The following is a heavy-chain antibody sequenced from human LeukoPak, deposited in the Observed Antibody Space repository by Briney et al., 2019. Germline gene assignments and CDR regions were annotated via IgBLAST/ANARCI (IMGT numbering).Heavy chain of an antibody. CDR3: ALRLSGSFFAKYFQH. Sequence: SETLSLTCAVYGGSFSGDYWSWIRQAPGKGLEWIGEINHSGSTNYNPSLKSRVSISVDTSKNQFSLNLNSVTAADTAVYYCALRLSGSFFAKYFQHWGQGTLVTVSS. V-gene: IGHV4-34*01. CDR1: GGSFSGDY. J-gene: IGHJ1*01. CDR2: INHSGST. D-gene: IGHD1-26*01.